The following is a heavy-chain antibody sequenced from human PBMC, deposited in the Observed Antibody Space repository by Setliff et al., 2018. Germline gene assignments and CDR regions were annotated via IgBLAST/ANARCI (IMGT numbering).Heavy chain of an antibody. J-gene: IGHJ4*02. D-gene: IGHD3-22*01. CDR1: GYIFNSYG. CDR3: ARGRDPAYYYDSGGYYWDY. Sequence: GASVKVSCKASGYIFNSYGIAWVRQAPGQGLEWMGWISPYNGKTNHAQNPQGRVAMTTDTSTSTAYMELRSLRSDDTAVYYCARGRDPAYYYDSGGYYWDYWGQGTLVTVSS. V-gene: IGHV1-18*01. CDR2: ISPYNGKT.